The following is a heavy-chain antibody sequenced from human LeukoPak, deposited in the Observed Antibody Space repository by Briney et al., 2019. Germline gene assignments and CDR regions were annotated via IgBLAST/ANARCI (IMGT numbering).Heavy chain of an antibody. CDR1: GFTFSSYS. CDR2: ISSSSSYI. Sequence: GGSLRLSCAASGFTFSSYSMNWVRQAPGKGLEWVSSISSSSSYIYYADSVKGRFTISRDNAKNSLYLQMNSLRAEDTAVYYCATFNVDTAMDTVGSFDYWGQGTLVTVSS. J-gene: IGHJ4*02. V-gene: IGHV3-21*01. CDR3: ATFNVDTAMDTVGSFDY. D-gene: IGHD5-18*01.